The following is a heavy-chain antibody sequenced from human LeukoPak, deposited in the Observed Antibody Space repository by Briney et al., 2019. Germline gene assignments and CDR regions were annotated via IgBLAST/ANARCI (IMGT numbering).Heavy chain of an antibody. Sequence: GRSLRLFCAASGFTFDDYAKHWVRQAPGKGLEWVSYISSSCCYIYYADSVKGRFTISRDNAKNSLYLQMNSLRAEDTAVYYCARAVVAATPPFDYWGQGTLVTVSS. CDR3: ARAVVAATPPFDY. V-gene: IGHV3-21*01. CDR1: GFTFDDYA. J-gene: IGHJ4*02. D-gene: IGHD2-15*01. CDR2: ISSSCCYI.